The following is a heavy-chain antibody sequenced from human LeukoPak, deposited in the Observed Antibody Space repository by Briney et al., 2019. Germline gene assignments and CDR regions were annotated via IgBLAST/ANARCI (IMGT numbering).Heavy chain of an antibody. D-gene: IGHD2-15*01. CDR3: AREFNSFLADCSGGQCLFMS. V-gene: IGHV3-7*01. CDR1: HFTFTTYW. Sequence: GGSLRLSCAASHFTFTTYWMSWVRQAPGKGLEWVANIKPDGSEKYYVDSAKGRFTISRDNAKNSLYLQMDSLRAEDTAMYYCAREFNSFLADCSGGQCLFMSWGQGILVTVSS. J-gene: IGHJ4*02. CDR2: IKPDGSEK.